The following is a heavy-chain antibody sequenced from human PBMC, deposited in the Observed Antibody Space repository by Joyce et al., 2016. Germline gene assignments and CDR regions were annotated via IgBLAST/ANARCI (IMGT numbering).Heavy chain of an antibody. CDR3: ARHVTDWFDP. CDR1: GYSFTSHW. V-gene: IGHV5-10-1*03. D-gene: IGHD3-10*02. CDR2: IDPRDSYT. J-gene: IGHJ5*02. Sequence: EVQLVQSGAEVKKPGESLRISCKGSGYSFTSHWLSWVRQMPGKGLAWVGRIDPRDSYTDYGPSFEGHVTISVDKTISAAYLQWSSLRASDTAIYYCARHVTDWFDPWGQGTLVTVSS.